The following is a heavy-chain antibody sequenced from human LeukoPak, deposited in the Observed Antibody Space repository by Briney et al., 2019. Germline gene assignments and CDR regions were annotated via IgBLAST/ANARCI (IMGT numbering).Heavy chain of an antibody. D-gene: IGHD3-16*01. CDR3: ARRGPDAFDI. CDR1: AGSISSSNW. V-gene: IGHV4-4*02. Sequence: PSETLSLTCAVSAGSISSSNWWSWVRQPPGKGLEWIGENYHSGSTTYNPSLKIPVTISVDKSKNQFSLKLSSVTAADTAVYYCARRGPDAFDIWGQGTMVTVSS. CDR2: NYHSGST. J-gene: IGHJ3*02.